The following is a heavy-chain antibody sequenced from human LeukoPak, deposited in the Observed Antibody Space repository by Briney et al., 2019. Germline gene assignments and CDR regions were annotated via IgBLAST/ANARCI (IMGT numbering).Heavy chain of an antibody. CDR1: GASIRSYF. CDR2: VYDNDIS. CDR3: ARGLVLATDDAFDI. D-gene: IGHD5-12*01. J-gene: IGHJ3*02. Sequence: LETLSLTCSVSGASIRSYFWSWIRQSPGKGLEWIGYVYDNDISNFNPSLESRVTILVDRSKSQFSLKPRSVTAADTAVYYCARGLVLATDDAFDIWGPGTMVTVSS. V-gene: IGHV4-59*01.